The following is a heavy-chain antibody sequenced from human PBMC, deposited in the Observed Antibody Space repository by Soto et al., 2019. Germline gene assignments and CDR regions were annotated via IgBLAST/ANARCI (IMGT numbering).Heavy chain of an antibody. D-gene: IGHD1-7*01. CDR2: ISSNGGTT. Sequence: EVQLAESGGGMVQPGGSLRLSCVASGFTFSSYDMHWVRQAPGKGLEYVSSISSNGGTTYYGNSVKGRFTISRDNTKNTLYLQMGSLRAEDMAVYYCVRRVSGNYDYWGPGTRVTVSS. V-gene: IGHV3-64*01. J-gene: IGHJ4*02. CDR1: GFTFSSYD. CDR3: VRRVSGNYDY.